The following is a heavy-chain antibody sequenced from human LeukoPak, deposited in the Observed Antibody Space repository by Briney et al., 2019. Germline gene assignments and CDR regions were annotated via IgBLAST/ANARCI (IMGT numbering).Heavy chain of an antibody. CDR1: GFTFSSYA. CDR3: AKARQWELLDFDY. J-gene: IGHJ4*02. D-gene: IGHD1-26*01. Sequence: VGSLRLSCAASGFTFSSYAMHWVRQGPGKGLEWVAVISYDGSNKYYADSVKGRFTISRDNSKNTLYLQMNSLRAEDTAVYCCAKARQWELLDFDYWGQGTLVTVSS. V-gene: IGHV3-30-3*01. CDR2: ISYDGSNK.